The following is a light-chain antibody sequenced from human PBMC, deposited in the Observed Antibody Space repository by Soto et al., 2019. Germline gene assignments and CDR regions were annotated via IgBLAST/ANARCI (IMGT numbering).Light chain of an antibody. CDR2: GAS. CDR3: QQYGSSPQNT. CDR1: QSVSRSY. Sequence: EIVLTQSPGTLSLSPGERATLSCRASQSVSRSYLAWYQQKPGQAPRLLIYGASSRATGIPDRFSGSGSGTDFTLTISRLEPEDFAVYYCQQYGSSPQNTFGQGTKLEIK. J-gene: IGKJ2*01. V-gene: IGKV3-20*01.